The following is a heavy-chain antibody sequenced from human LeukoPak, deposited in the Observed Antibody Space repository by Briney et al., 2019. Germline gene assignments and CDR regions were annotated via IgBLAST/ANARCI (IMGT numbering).Heavy chain of an antibody. J-gene: IGHJ4*02. CDR1: GYTFTSYD. CDR2: ISAYNGNT. CDR3: ARDMYYGDYDPNDY. Sequence: ASVKVSCKASGYTFTSYDINWVRQATGQGLEWMGWISAYNGNTNYAQKLQGRVTMTTDTSTSTAYMELRSLRSDDTAVYYCARDMYYGDYDPNDYWGQGTLVTVSS. D-gene: IGHD4-17*01. V-gene: IGHV1-18*01.